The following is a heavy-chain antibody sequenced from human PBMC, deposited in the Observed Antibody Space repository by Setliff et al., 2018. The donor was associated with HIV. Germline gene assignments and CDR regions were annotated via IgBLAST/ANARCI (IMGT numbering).Heavy chain of an antibody. CDR3: VGHYYDPLTGYYVWFFDV. CDR2: IKSKSDGGTT. V-gene: IGHV3-15*05. CDR1: GFIFTNAW. D-gene: IGHD3-9*01. Sequence: PGGSLRLSCETSGFIFTNAWMSWVRQSPRKGLERLARIKSKSDGGTTSYAAPVKDRFTISRDDSRNTLYLQMNSMKSDDTATYYCVGHYYDPLTGYYVWFFDVWGRGTLVTVSS. J-gene: IGHJ2*01.